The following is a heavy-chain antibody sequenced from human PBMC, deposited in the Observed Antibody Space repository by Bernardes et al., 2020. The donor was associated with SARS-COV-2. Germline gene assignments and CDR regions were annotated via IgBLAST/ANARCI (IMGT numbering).Heavy chain of an antibody. V-gene: IGHV3-23*01. J-gene: IGHJ3*02. D-gene: IGHD6-13*01. Sequence: GGSLRLSCAASGFTFSSFAMTWVRQAPGKGLEWVSDISGSGGRTDYADSVKARLTISRDNSKNTLYLQLNSLRADDTAVYYWARGKGSSWSSYPFDIWGKARMVTVSS. CDR1: GFTFSSFA. CDR3: ARGKGSSWSSYPFDI. CDR2: ISGSGGRT.